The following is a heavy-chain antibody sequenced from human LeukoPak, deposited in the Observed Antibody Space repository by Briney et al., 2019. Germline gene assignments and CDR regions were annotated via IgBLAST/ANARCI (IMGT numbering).Heavy chain of an antibody. CDR3: AKTNSYGYSNFDY. J-gene: IGHJ4*02. V-gene: IGHV4-39*01. D-gene: IGHD5-18*01. CDR1: GGSISSSSYY. CDR2: IYYSGST. Sequence: PSETLSLTCTVSGGSISSSSYYWGWIRQPPGKGLEWIGSIYYSGSTYYDPSLKSRVTIPVDTSKNQFSLKLSSVTAADTAVYYCAKTNSYGYSNFDYWGQGTLVTVSS.